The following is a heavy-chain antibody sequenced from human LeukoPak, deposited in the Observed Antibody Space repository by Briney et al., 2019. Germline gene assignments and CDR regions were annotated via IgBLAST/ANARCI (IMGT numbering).Heavy chain of an antibody. CDR1: GFTFGHYA. CDR2: IRSQAYGMTI. J-gene: IGHJ4*02. Sequence: GGSLRLSCTGSGFTFGHYALAWVRQAPGKGLEWLGFIRSQAYGMTIEYAASAKGRFSISRDNSKSIADLQINSLKTEDTAVYYCATDHPNPGWFGELSGFDFWGQGTLVTVSS. V-gene: IGHV3-49*04. D-gene: IGHD3-10*01. CDR3: ATDHPNPGWFGELSGFDF.